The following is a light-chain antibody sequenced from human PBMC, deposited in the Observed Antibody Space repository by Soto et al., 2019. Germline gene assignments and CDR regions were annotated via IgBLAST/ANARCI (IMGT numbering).Light chain of an antibody. CDR2: EGS. CDR3: SSYTSSTTWV. CDR1: SSDVDGYKY. J-gene: IGLJ3*02. Sequence: ALPGPASVSGYPGQSITVSCTDTSSDVDGYKYVSWYQQHPGKAPKLMIYEGSNRPSGVSDRFSGSKSGNTASLTISGLQAEDEADYYCSSYTSSTTWVFGGGTQRTVL. V-gene: IGLV2-14*01.